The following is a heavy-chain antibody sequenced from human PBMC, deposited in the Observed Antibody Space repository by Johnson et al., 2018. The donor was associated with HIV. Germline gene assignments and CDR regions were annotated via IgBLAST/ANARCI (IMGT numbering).Heavy chain of an antibody. J-gene: IGHJ3*02. CDR2: IKHDGSEK. D-gene: IGHD3-3*01. CDR3: AKGVESITIFGVVIGAFDI. Sequence: VQLVESGGGLVKPGGSLRLSCAASGFTFSDYYMSWIRQAPGNGLEWVANIKHDGSEKYYVDSVKGRFTISRDNSKNTLYLQMNSLRAEDTAVYYCAKGVESITIFGVVIGAFDIWGQGTMVTVSS. V-gene: IGHV3-7*01. CDR1: GFTFSDYY.